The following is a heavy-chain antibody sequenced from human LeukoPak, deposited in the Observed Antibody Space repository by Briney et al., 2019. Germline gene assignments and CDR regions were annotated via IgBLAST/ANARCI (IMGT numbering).Heavy chain of an antibody. V-gene: IGHV1-69*05. J-gene: IGHJ4*02. CDR1: GGTFSSYA. CDR3: ATIVGARR. Sequence: SVTVSCTASGGTFSSYAISWARQAPGQGLEWMGGIIPIFGTANYAQKFQGRVTITTDESTSTAYMELSSLRSEDTAVYYCATIVGARRWGQGTLVTVSS. D-gene: IGHD1-26*01. CDR2: IIPIFGTA.